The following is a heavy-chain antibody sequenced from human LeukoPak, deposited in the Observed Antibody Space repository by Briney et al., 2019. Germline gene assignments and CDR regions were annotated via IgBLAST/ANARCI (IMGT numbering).Heavy chain of an antibody. CDR1: GGTFSSYA. J-gene: IGHJ4*02. D-gene: IGHD3-3*01. CDR3: ASVLRFLEWLLPDY. Sequence: GASVKVSCKASGGTFSSYAISWVRQAPGQGLEWMGRIIPIFGTANYAQKFQGRVTITADESTSTAYMELSSLRSEDTAVYYCASVLRFLEWLLPDYWGQGTLVTASS. CDR2: IIPIFGTA. V-gene: IGHV1-69*13.